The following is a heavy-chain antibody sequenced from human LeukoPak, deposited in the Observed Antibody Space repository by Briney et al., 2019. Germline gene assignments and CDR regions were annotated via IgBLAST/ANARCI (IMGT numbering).Heavy chain of an antibody. CDR1: GFTFSSYA. CDR2: ISGSGGST. CDR3: AKDGTRGSYSYYFEY. D-gene: IGHD1-26*01. V-gene: IGHV3-23*01. J-gene: IGHJ4*02. Sequence: GGSLRLSCAASGFTFSSYAMSWVRQAPGKGLEWVSAISGSGGSTYYADSVKGRFTISRDNSKNTLYLQMNSLRAEDTAVYYCAKDGTRGSYSYYFEYWGQGTLATVSS.